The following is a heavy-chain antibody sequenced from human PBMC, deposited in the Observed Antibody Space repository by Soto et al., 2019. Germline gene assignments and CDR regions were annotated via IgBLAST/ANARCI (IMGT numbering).Heavy chain of an antibody. CDR3: ARDNGRENYYDSSGYWYYFDY. J-gene: IGHJ4*02. CDR2: IYYSGST. CDR1: GGSISSYY. Sequence: PSETLSLTCTVSGGSISSYYWSWIRQPPGKGLEWIGYIYYSGSTNYNPSLKSRVTISVDTSKNQFSLKLSSVTAADTAVYYCARDNGRENYYDSSGYWYYFDYGGQGTLVTVS. V-gene: IGHV4-59*01. D-gene: IGHD3-22*01.